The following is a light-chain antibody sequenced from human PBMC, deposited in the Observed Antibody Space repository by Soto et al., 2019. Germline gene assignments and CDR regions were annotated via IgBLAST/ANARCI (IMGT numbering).Light chain of an antibody. CDR1: TSDIGAYNY. J-gene: IGLJ2*01. V-gene: IGLV2-14*01. Sequence: QSALTQPASVSGSPGQSITISCTGTTSDIGAYNYVSWYQQHPDKAPKLIIFEVSDRPSGVSNRFSGSKSGNTASLTISGLQAEDEADYYCTSYTRSSTVVFGGGTKVTVL. CDR3: TSYTRSSTVV. CDR2: EVS.